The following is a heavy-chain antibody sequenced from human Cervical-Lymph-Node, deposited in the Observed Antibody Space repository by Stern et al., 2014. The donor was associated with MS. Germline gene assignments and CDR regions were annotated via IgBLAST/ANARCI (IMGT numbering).Heavy chain of an antibody. D-gene: IGHD1-14*01. Sequence: SVKGRFTITRDNAKNSLYLQMNSLRAEDTAVYYGAREVSNRFDPWGQGTLVTVSS. CDR3: AREVSNRFDP. J-gene: IGHJ5*02. V-gene: IGHV3-48*01.